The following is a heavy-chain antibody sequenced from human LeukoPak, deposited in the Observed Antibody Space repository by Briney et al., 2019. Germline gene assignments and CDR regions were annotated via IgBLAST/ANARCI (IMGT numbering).Heavy chain of an antibody. CDR3: ARGMADTAMVFYYFDY. CDR1: GGSFSGYY. V-gene: IGHV4-34*01. D-gene: IGHD5-18*01. Sequence: SETLSLTCAVYGGSFSGYYWSWIRQPPGKGLEWLGEINHSGSTNYNPSLKSRVTISVDTSKNQFSLKLSSVTAADTAVYYCARGMADTAMVFYYFDYWGQGTLVTVSS. CDR2: INHSGST. J-gene: IGHJ4*02.